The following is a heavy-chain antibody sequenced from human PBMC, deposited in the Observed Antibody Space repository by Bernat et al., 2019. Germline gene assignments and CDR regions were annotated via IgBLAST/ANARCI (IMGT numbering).Heavy chain of an antibody. J-gene: IGHJ4*02. Sequence: EVQLVESGGGLVKPGGSLRLSCAASGFTFSSYSMNWVRQAPGKGLEWVSSISSSSSYIYYADSVKGRFTISRDNAKNSLYLQMNSLRAEDMAVYYWARFFAPYSSWGRGGGSDYWGQGTLVTVSS. V-gene: IGHV3-21*01. CDR1: GFTFSSYS. D-gene: IGHD6-6*01. CDR3: ARFFAPYSSWGRGGGSDY. CDR2: ISSSSSYI.